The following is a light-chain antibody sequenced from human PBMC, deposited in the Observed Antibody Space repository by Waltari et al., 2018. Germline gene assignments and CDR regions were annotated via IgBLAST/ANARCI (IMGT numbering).Light chain of an antibody. CDR3: QQYSSFST. CDR2: MAS. V-gene: IGKV1-5*03. CDR1: QSVGTW. Sequence: DIQMIQSPSTLSASVGDRVTISCRASQSVGTWLAWYQQKPGKAPKLLIYMASSLDSGVPSRFSGSVSGTDFTLTISSLQPDDFATYSCQQYSSFSTFGQGTKV. J-gene: IGKJ2*01.